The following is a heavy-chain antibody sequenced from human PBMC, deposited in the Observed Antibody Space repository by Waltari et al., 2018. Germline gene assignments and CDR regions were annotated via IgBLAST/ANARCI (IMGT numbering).Heavy chain of an antibody. J-gene: IGHJ5*02. CDR3: TRTRYCSTTNCQVDWFDP. CDR1: GFTFSSYW. D-gene: IGHD2-2*01. Sequence: EVQLLESGGGLVQLGGSLSLSCAASGFTFSSYWKHWVRQAPGKGLVWVSRINGDGGSTSYADSVKGRFTISRDNANNTLYLQMNSLRAEDTAVYYCTRTRYCSTTNCQVDWFDPWGQGTLVTVSS. V-gene: IGHV3-74*01. CDR2: INGDGGST.